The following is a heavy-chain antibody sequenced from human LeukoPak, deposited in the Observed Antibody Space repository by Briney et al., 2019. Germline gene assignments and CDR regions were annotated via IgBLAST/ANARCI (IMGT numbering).Heavy chain of an antibody. J-gene: IGHJ4*02. CDR1: GFTFNGAW. V-gene: IGHV3-7*01. CDR3: AIWTSGNF. D-gene: IGHD1-1*01. Sequence: FTSSASGFTFNGAWLNWVRQAPGKGLEWVANLDPSGSQKRYVDSVEGRFTISKDNPGTSLYLEMNSLRAEDTAIYYCAIWTSGNFWGQGTLVTVSS. CDR2: LDPSGSQK.